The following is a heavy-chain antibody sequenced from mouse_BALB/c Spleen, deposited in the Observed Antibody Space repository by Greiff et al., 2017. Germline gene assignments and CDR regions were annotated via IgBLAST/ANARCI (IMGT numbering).Heavy chain of an antibody. D-gene: IGHD2-14*01. J-gene: IGHJ3*01. CDR1: GFTFSDYY. CDR3: ASSYYRYDGGFAY. CDR2: ISDGGSYT. Sequence: EVQRVESGGGLVKPGGSLKLSCAASGFTFSDYYMYWVRQTPEKRLEWVATISDGGSYTYYPDSVKGRFTISRDNAKNNLYLQMSSLKSEDTAMYYCASSYYRYDGGFAYWGQGTLVTVSA. V-gene: IGHV5-4*02.